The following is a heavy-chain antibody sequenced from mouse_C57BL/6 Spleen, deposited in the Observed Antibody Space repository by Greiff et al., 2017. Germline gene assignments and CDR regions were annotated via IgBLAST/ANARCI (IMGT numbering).Heavy chain of an antibody. V-gene: IGHV1-7*01. CDR3: AREDPTTDLAY. CDR1: GYTFTSYW. D-gene: IGHD1-1*01. CDR2: INPSSGYT. J-gene: IGHJ3*01. Sequence: QVQLKQSGAELAKPGASVKLSCKASGYTFTSYWMHWVKQRPGQGLEWIGYINPSSGYTKYNQKFKGKATLTVDKSSSTAYMQLRSLTYEDSAVYYCAREDPTTDLAYWGQGTLVTVSA.